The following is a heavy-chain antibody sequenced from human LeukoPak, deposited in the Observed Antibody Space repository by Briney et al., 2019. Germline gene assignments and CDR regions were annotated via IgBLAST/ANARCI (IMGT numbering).Heavy chain of an antibody. CDR3: ARQPLYVDTAMGFDY. J-gene: IGHJ4*02. CDR2: IYPGDSDT. V-gene: IGHV5-51*01. Sequence: GESLKISCKGSGYSFTSYWIGWVRQMPGKGLEWMGIIYPGDSDTRYSPSFQGQVTISADKSISTAYLQWSSLKASDTAMYYCARQPLYVDTAMGFDYWGQGTLVTVSS. CDR1: GYSFTSYW. D-gene: IGHD5-18*01.